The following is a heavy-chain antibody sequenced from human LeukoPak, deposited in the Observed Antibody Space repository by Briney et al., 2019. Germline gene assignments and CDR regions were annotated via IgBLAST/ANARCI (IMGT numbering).Heavy chain of an antibody. V-gene: IGHV3-30*18. D-gene: IGHD2-2*01. CDR2: ISYDGSNK. Sequence: PGGSLRLSCAASGFTFSSYGMHWVRQAPGMGLEWVAVISYDGSNKYYADSVKGRFTISRDNSKNTLYLQMNSLRAEDTAVYYCAKDWGAIVPAANNWFDPWGQGTLVTVSS. J-gene: IGHJ5*02. CDR3: AKDWGAIVPAANNWFDP. CDR1: GFTFSSYG.